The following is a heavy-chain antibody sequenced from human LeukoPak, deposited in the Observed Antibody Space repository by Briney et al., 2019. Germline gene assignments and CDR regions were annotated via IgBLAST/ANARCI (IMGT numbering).Heavy chain of an antibody. CDR1: GFTFSSYS. D-gene: IGHD2-15*01. CDR3: ARVRCSGGSCRYYFDY. CDR2: ISSSSSYI. V-gene: IGHV3-21*01. J-gene: IGHJ4*02. Sequence: GGSLRLSCAASGFTFSSYSMNWVRQAPGKGLEWVSSISSSSSYIYYADSVKGRLTISRDNAKNSLYLQMNSLRAEDTAVYYCARVRCSGGSCRYYFDYWGQGTLVTVSS.